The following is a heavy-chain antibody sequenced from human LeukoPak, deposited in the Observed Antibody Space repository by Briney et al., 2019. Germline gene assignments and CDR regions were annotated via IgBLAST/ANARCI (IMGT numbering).Heavy chain of an antibody. CDR1: GYTFTSYA. CDR3: ARGYYGSGSYPSFGD. Sequence: ASVKVSCKASGYTFTSYAMHWVRQAPGQRLEWMGWINAGDGNTKYSQKFQGRVTITRDTSASTAYMELSSLRSEDTAVYYCARGYYGSGSYPSFGDWDQGTLVTVSS. D-gene: IGHD3-10*01. J-gene: IGHJ4*02. CDR2: INAGDGNT. V-gene: IGHV1-3*01.